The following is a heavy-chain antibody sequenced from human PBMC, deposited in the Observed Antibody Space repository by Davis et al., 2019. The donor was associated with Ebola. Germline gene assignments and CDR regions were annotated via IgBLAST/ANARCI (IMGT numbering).Heavy chain of an antibody. CDR1: GDSISSNSAA. Sequence: HSQTLSLTCAISGDSISSNSAAWNWIRQSPSRGLEWLGRTYYRSKWYNDYAVSVKSRITINPDTSKNQFSLQLNSVTPEDTAVYYCARDRVVVIAVGPGAFDIWGQGTMVTVSS. CDR3: ARDRVVVIAVGPGAFDI. J-gene: IGHJ3*02. D-gene: IGHD2-21*01. CDR2: TYYRSKWYN. V-gene: IGHV6-1*01.